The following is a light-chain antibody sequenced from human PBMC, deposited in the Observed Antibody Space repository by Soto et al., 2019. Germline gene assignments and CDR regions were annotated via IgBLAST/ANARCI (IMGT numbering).Light chain of an antibody. V-gene: IGKV3D-15*01. CDR3: QQYNGWPPT. CDR2: DAS. CDR1: QSVSTS. Sequence: PGERATLSCRASQSVSTSLAWFQQKPGQAPRLLIYDASKRATGIPARFSGSGSGTDFTLTISSLQSEDFVVYYCQQYNGWPPTFGQGTKVDIK. J-gene: IGKJ1*01.